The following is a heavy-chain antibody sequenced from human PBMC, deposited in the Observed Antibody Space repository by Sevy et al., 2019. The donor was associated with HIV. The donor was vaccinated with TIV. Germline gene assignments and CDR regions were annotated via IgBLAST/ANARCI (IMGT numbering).Heavy chain of an antibody. CDR3: ARDGVVVPAAIAEAKYYYYGMDV. CDR1: GFTVSSNY. CDR2: IYSGGST. D-gene: IGHD2-2*02. Sequence: GGSLRLSCAASGFTVSSNYMSWVRQAPGKGLEWVSVIYSGGSTYYADSVKGRFTISRDNSKNTLYLQMNSLRAEDTAVYYCARDGVVVPAAIAEAKYYYYGMDVWGQGTTVTVSS. J-gene: IGHJ6*02. V-gene: IGHV3-53*01.